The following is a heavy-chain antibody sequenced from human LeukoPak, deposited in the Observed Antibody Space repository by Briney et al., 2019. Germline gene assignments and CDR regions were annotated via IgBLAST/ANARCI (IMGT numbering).Heavy chain of an antibody. CDR1: GYSISSSNW. D-gene: IGHD6-19*01. CDR3: ARNQAVASNHGAMDI. V-gene: IGHV4-28*01. J-gene: IGHJ3*02. CDR2: IYYSESA. Sequence: SDTLSLTCAVSGYSISSSNWWGWFRQPPGKGLEWIGYIYYSESAYYNTSLNSRVTMSVDTSKNQFSLKLSSVTAVDTAVYYCARNQAVASNHGAMDIWGQGTMVIVSS.